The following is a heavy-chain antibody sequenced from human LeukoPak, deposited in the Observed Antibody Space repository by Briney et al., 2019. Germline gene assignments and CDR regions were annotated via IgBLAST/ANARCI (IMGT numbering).Heavy chain of an antibody. CDR1: GYTFTTYT. CDR3: ARWDRVDTAATNDYS. D-gene: IGHD2-15*01. CDR2: ISGYDGNT. J-gene: IGHJ4*02. Sequence: GSVKVSCKASGYTFTTYTITWVRQAPGQGLEWMAWISGYDGNTNSALTFQGRVTMTADRSTSTPYLEMKSLRADDTAVYYCARWDRVDTAATNDYSWGQRTLGTASS. V-gene: IGHV1-18*04.